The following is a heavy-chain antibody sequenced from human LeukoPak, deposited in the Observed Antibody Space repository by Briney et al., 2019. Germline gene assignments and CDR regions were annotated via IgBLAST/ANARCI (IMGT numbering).Heavy chain of an antibody. J-gene: IGHJ4*02. CDR2: IYYSGST. CDR1: GGSMNNYY. Sequence: SETLSLTCTVSGGSMNNYYWTWIRQPPGKGLEWIGYIYYSGSTNYNPPLKSRVTISVDTSKNQFSLKLSSVTAADTAVYYCARLRTSWSPFDHWGQGTLVTVSS. CDR3: ARLRTSWSPFDH. V-gene: IGHV4-59*08. D-gene: IGHD2-2*01.